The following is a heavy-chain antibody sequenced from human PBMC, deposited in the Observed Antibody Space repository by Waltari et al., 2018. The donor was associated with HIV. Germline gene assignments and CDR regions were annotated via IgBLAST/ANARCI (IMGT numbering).Heavy chain of an antibody. CDR3: TTDSYSITVTILFPEYYFDY. D-gene: IGHD4-17*01. Sequence: EVQLVESGGGLVKPGGSLRLSCAASGFTFSNAWMSWVRQAPGKGLEWVGRIKSKTDGGTTDYAAPVKGRFTISRDDSKNTLYLQMNSLKTEDTAVYYCTTDSYSITVTILFPEYYFDYWGQGTLVTVSS. CDR2: IKSKTDGGTT. V-gene: IGHV3-15*01. CDR1: GFTFSNAW. J-gene: IGHJ4*02.